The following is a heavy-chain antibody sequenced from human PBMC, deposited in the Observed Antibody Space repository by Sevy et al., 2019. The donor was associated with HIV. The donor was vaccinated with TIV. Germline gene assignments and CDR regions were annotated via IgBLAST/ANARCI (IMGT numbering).Heavy chain of an antibody. CDR3: AREGCTKPHDY. CDR1: GFTFSKYS. Sequence: GGSLRLSCAASGFTFSKYSMSWVRQPPGKGLEWVSTLSFGCGEINYADSVKGRFTICRDNSKSPVYLQMNNLRPEDTAVYYCAREGCTKPHDYWGQGTLVTVSS. V-gene: IGHV3-23*01. CDR2: LSFGCGEI. D-gene: IGHD2-8*01. J-gene: IGHJ4*02.